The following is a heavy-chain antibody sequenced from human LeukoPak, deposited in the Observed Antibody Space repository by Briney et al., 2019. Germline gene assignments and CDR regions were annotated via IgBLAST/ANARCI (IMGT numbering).Heavy chain of an antibody. J-gene: IGHJ6*04. CDR1: GFTFSSYA. CDR3: ANAPSYYYGSGSYYLDV. Sequence: GGSLRLSCAASGFTFSSYAMSWVRQAPGKGLEWVSAISGSGGSTYYADSVKGRFTISRDNSKNTLYLQMNSLRAEDTAVYYCANAPSYYYGSGSYYLDVWGKGTTVTVSS. CDR2: ISGSGGST. V-gene: IGHV3-23*01. D-gene: IGHD3-10*01.